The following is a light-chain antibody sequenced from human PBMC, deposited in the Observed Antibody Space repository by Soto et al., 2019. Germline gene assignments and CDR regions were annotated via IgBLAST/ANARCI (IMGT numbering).Light chain of an antibody. V-gene: IGKV3D-20*02. CDR3: QQRYSWPPLT. CDR1: QSVSSNY. J-gene: IGKJ5*01. CDR2: GAS. Sequence: EIVLTQSPGTLSLSPGERATLSCRASQSVSSNYLAWYQQKPGQAPRLLIYGASSRATGIPDRFSGSGSGTDFTLTVSSLEPEDFAVYYCQQRYSWPPLTFGQGTRLEI.